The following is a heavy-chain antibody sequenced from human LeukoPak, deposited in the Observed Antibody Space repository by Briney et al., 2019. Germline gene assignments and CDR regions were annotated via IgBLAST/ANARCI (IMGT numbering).Heavy chain of an antibody. D-gene: IGHD3-9*01. CDR1: GYTFTSYG. Sequence: ASVKVSCKASGYTFTSYGISWVRQAPGQGLEWMGWISAYNGNTNYAQKLQGRVTMTTDTSTSTAYMELRSLGSDDTAVYYCARTGRGILTGYPDYWGQGTLVTVSS. CDR3: ARTGRGILTGYPDY. V-gene: IGHV1-18*01. CDR2: ISAYNGNT. J-gene: IGHJ4*02.